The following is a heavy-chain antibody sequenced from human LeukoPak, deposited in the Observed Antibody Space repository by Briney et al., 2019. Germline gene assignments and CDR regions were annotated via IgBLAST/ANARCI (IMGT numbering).Heavy chain of an antibody. V-gene: IGHV3-74*01. J-gene: IGHJ3*02. Sequence: GGSLRLFYASSGLSFCNYWLQCVRQAPGSALVWVSRIRMHGSSTYSDDSAKRCFTLSRDNANNTPYLEINNLTAEDTAMYYCERDKYGGNSNAFDIWGQGTMVTVSS. CDR3: ERDKYGGNSNAFDI. CDR1: GLSFCNYW. CDR2: IRMHGSST. D-gene: IGHD4-23*01.